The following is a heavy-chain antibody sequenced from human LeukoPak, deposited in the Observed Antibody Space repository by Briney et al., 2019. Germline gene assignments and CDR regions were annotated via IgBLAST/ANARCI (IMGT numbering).Heavy chain of an antibody. Sequence: ASVKVSCKASGYTFTRYGISWVRQAPGQGLEWMGGIIPIFGTANYAQKFQGRVTITADESTSTAYMELSSLRSEDTAVYYCARTLDLSSYYGMDVWGQGTTVTVSS. CDR3: ARTLDLSSYYGMDV. D-gene: IGHD2-2*01. CDR1: GYTFTRYG. V-gene: IGHV1-69*13. J-gene: IGHJ6*02. CDR2: IIPIFGTA.